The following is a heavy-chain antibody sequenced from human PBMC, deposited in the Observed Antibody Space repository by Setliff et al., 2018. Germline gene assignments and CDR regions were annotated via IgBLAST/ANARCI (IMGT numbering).Heavy chain of an antibody. D-gene: IGHD2-15*01. CDR1: GYSFTSYW. J-gene: IGHJ6*03. CDR2: IDPSDSYT. Sequence: PGASLKISCKGSGYSFTSYWISWVRQMPGKGLEWMGRIDPSDSYTNYSPSFQGHVTISGDKSISTAYLQWSSLKASDTAMYYCARIRRDIVVVVGATPDYYDYMDVWGKGTTVTVSS. CDR3: ARIRRDIVVVVGATPDYYDYMDV. V-gene: IGHV5-10-1*01.